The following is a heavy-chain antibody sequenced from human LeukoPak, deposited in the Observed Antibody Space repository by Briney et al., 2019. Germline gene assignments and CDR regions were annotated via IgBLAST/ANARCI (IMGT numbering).Heavy chain of an antibody. V-gene: IGHV3-48*03. CDR2: ISSSGSTI. CDR3: ARGRWGYYSSFDY. Sequence: GGSLRLSCAASGFTFSSYERNWVRQAPGKGLEWVSYISSSGSTIYYPDSVKGRFTISRDNAKNSLYLQMNSLRAEDTAVYYCARGRWGYYSSFDYWGQGTLVTVSS. CDR1: GFTFSSYE. J-gene: IGHJ4*02. D-gene: IGHD3-22*01.